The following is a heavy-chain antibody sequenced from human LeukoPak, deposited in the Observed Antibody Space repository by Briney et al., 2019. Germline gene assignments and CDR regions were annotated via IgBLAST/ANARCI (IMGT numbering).Heavy chain of an antibody. V-gene: IGHV1-2*02. Sequence: GASVKVSCKTSGYRFIGYYMHWVRQAPGQGPEWMGWISPNSAGTNYAQKFQGRVTMTRDTSISTAYMELTRLRSDDTAVYYCAREGADGMDVWGQGTTVTVSS. D-gene: IGHD3-16*01. CDR3: AREGADGMDV. CDR1: GYRFIGYY. J-gene: IGHJ6*02. CDR2: ISPNSAGT.